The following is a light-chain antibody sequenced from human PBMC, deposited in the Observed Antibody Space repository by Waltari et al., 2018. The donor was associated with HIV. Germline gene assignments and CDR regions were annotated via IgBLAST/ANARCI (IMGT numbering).Light chain of an antibody. CDR2: SAS. Sequence: DIQMTQSPSSLSASVGDRVTVSCRANQTISKFLNWYQHKPGKAPNLLISSASNLHSGVPSRFGGSGSGTDFALTISSLQPEDFAVYYCQQTYSAPWTFGQGT. CDR3: QQTYSAPWT. V-gene: IGKV1-39*01. CDR1: QTISKF. J-gene: IGKJ1*01.